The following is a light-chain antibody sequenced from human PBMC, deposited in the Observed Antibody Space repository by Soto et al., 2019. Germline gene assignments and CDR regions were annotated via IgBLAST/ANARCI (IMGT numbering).Light chain of an antibody. V-gene: IGKV3-20*01. CDR2: GAS. Sequence: IVLTQSPGTLSLSPGERATRSCRASQSVSSSYLAWYQQKPGQAPRLLXYGASSRATGIPARFSGSGSGTDFTLTISSLQSEDFAVYYCQQYNNWPPITFGGGTKVDIK. CDR3: QQYNNWPPIT. CDR1: QSVSSSY. J-gene: IGKJ4*01.